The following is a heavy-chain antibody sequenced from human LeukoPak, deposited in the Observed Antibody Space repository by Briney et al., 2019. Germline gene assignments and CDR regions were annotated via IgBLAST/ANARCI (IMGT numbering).Heavy chain of an antibody. Sequence: GGSLRLSCAASGFTFSSYSMNWVRQAPGKGLEWVSSISSSSSYIYYADSVKGRFTISRDNAKNSLYLQMNSLRAEDTAVYYCARDLDSSGYISRGYYLDYWGQGTLVTVSS. CDR3: ARDLDSSGYISRGYYLDY. J-gene: IGHJ4*02. CDR2: ISSSSSYI. D-gene: IGHD3-22*01. V-gene: IGHV3-21*01. CDR1: GFTFSSYS.